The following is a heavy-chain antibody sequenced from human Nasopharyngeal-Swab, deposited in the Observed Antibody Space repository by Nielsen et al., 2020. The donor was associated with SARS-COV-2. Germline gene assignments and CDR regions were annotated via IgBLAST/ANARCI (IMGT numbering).Heavy chain of an antibody. CDR2: IDPSDSYT. J-gene: IGHJ4*02. V-gene: IGHV5-10-1*01. CDR3: AHQGVTGTTGGFDY. Sequence: GGSLRPSCKGSGSSFTSFSISWVNQLHGKGLEWMGRIDPSDSYTNYRPSFQGHFTISADKSISTAYLQWSSLKASDTAMYYCAHQGVTGTTGGFDYWGQGTLVTVSS. CDR1: GSSFTSFS. D-gene: IGHD1-7*01.